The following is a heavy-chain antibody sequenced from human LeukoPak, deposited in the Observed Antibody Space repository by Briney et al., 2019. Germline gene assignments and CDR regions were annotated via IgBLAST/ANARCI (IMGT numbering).Heavy chain of an antibody. CDR3: ARSITIFGVVLDALDI. J-gene: IGHJ3*02. V-gene: IGHV4-59*12. D-gene: IGHD3-3*01. CDR2: IYYSGST. Sequence: PSETLSLTCTVSGGSISSYYWSWIRQPPGKGLEWIGYIYYSGSTNYNPSLKSRVTMSVDTSKNQFSLKLSSVTAADTAVYYCARSITIFGVVLDALDIWGQGTMVTVSS. CDR1: GGSISSYY.